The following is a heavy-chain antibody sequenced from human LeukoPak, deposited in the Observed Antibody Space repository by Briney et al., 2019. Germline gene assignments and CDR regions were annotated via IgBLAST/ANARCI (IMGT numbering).Heavy chain of an antibody. J-gene: IGHJ4*02. CDR3: ASSREGRVDSETRLVDY. CDR1: GGTFSSYA. CDR2: IIPIFGTA. V-gene: IGHV1-69*05. Sequence: SVKVSCKASGGTFSSYAISWVRQAPGQGLEWMGGIIPIFGTANYAQKFQGRVTITRDTSASTAYMELRSLRSEDTAVYYCASSREGRVDSETRLVDYWGQGTLVTVSS. D-gene: IGHD1-7*01.